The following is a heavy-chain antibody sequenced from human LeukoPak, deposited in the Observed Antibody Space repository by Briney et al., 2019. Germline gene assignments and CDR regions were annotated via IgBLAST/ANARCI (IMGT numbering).Heavy chain of an antibody. V-gene: IGHV1-3*04. CDR1: GYTFTSYA. J-gene: IGHJ4*02. CDR2: INTGNGNT. CDR3: LVGATTGYY. Sequence: ASVKVSRKASGYTFTSYAMHWVRQAPGQRLECMGWINTGNGNTKYSQKFQGRVTITRDTSASTAYMELSSLRSEDTAVYYCLVGATTGYYWGQGTLVTVSS. D-gene: IGHD1-26*01.